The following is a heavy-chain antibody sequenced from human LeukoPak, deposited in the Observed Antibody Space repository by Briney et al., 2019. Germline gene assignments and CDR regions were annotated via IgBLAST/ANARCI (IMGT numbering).Heavy chain of an antibody. V-gene: IGHV1-69*13. CDR2: IIPIFGTA. CDR1: GYTFTSYD. Sequence: SVKVSCKASGYTFTSYDINWVRQATGQGLEWMGGIIPIFGTANYAQKFQGRVTITADESTSTAYMELSSLRSEDTAVYYCARGYCSSTSCSDYFDYWGQGTLATVSS. CDR3: ARGYCSSTSCSDYFDY. D-gene: IGHD2-2*01. J-gene: IGHJ4*02.